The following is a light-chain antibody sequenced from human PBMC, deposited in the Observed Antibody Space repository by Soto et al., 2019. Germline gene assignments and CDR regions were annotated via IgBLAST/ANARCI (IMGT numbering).Light chain of an antibody. V-gene: IGKV1-13*02. CDR1: QGISSA. Sequence: PLTQSPSSLSASVGDRVTITCRASQGISSALAWYQQKPGKAPKLLIYDASTLESGVPSRFSGSGSGTDFTLTISSLQPEDFATYYCQQFNSYPITFGQGTRLEIK. CDR2: DAS. CDR3: QQFNSYPIT. J-gene: IGKJ5*01.